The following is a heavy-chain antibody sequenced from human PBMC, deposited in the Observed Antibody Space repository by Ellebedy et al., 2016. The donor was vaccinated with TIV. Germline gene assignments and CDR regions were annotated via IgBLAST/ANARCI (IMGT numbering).Heavy chain of an antibody. D-gene: IGHD4-11*01. J-gene: IGHJ4*02. CDR3: ARTTAVTTASWDY. CDR1: GFTVSSDY. CDR2: INHSGST. Sequence: ESLKISCAASGFTVSSDYMSWVRQPPGKGLEWIGEINHSGSTNYNPSLKSRVTISIETSRNQFSLKLSSVTAADTAVYFCARTTAVTTASWDYWGQGTLVTVSS. V-gene: IGHV4-34*01.